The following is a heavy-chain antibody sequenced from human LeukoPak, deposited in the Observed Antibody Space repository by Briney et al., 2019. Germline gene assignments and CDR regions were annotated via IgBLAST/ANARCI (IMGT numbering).Heavy chain of an antibody. CDR1: GFTFSSYA. V-gene: IGHV3-23*01. J-gene: IGHJ6*03. Sequence: GGSLRLSCAASGFTFSSYAMSWFRQAPGKGLDWVSAFSGSGGSTYYADSVKGRFTISRDNSKNTLYLQMNSLKAEDTAVYYCAKGGSTYYYYYMDVWGKGTTVTVSS. CDR3: AKGGSTYYYYYMDV. D-gene: IGHD5-12*01. CDR2: FSGSGGST.